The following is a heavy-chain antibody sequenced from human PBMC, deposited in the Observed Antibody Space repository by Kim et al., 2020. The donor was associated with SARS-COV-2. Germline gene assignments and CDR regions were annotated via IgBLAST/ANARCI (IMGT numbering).Heavy chain of an antibody. D-gene: IGHD6-19*01. Sequence: SETLSLTCTVSGGSISSYYWSWIRQPPGKGLEWIGYIYYSGSTNYNPSLKSRVTISVDTSKNQFSLKLSSVTAADTAVYYCARRSSSGWVYFDYWGQGTLVAVSS. J-gene: IGHJ4*02. CDR2: IYYSGST. CDR1: GGSISSYY. V-gene: IGHV4-59*13. CDR3: ARRSSSGWVYFDY.